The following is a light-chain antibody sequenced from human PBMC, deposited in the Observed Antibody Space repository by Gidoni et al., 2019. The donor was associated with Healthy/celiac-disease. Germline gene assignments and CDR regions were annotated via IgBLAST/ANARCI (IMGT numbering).Light chain of an antibody. CDR3: QQSYSTPPYT. CDR1: QSISSY. J-gene: IGKJ2*01. Sequence: DIQMTQSPSSLSASVGDRVTITCRASQSISSYLNWYQQKPGKAPKLLIYAASSWQSGVPSRFSGGGSGTDFTLTISSLQPEDFATYYCQQSYSTPPYTFGQGTKLEIK. CDR2: AAS. V-gene: IGKV1-39*01.